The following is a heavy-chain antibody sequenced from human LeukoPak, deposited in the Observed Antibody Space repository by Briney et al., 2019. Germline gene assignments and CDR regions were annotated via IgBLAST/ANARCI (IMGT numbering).Heavy chain of an antibody. Sequence: VASVKVSCKASGYTFTSYYIHWVRQAPGQGLEWMGIINPSGGSTSYAQKFQDKITMTRDTSTSTVYMELSSLRSEDTAVYYCARAGGSEYFQHWGQGTLVTVSS. D-gene: IGHD3-10*01. CDR1: GYTFTSYY. V-gene: IGHV1-46*01. CDR3: ARAGGSEYFQH. J-gene: IGHJ1*01. CDR2: INPSGGST.